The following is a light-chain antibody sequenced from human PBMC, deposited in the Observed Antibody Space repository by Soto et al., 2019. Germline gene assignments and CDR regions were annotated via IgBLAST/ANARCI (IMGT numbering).Light chain of an antibody. Sequence: QSALTQPASVSGSPGQSITISCTGTSSDVGIYDLVSWYKHHPGRAPQLIIYEVTKRPSGVSYRFSGSKSGNTASLTISGLQAEDEADYYCNSYTGSGIVFGTGTKVTVL. CDR2: EVT. CDR1: SSDVGIYDL. V-gene: IGLV2-14*02. J-gene: IGLJ1*01. CDR3: NSYTGSGIV.